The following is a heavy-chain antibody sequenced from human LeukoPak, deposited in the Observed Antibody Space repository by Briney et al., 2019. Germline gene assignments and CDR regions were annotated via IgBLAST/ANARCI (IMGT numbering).Heavy chain of an antibody. CDR3: VRGGSSVALSGFEI. Sequence: PGSSVKVSCKASGGTFSSYAISWVRQAPGQGLEWMGRIIPIFGTANYAQKFQGRVTITTDESTSTAYMELSSLRSDDTAMYYCVRGGSSVALSGFEIWGHGTMVTVSS. J-gene: IGHJ3*02. CDR1: GGTFSSYA. V-gene: IGHV1-69*05. CDR2: IIPIFGTA. D-gene: IGHD3-22*01.